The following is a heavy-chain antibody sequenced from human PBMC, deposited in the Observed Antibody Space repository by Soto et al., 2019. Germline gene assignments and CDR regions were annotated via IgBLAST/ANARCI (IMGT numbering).Heavy chain of an antibody. D-gene: IGHD2-21*02. CDR2: VFSRGGH. J-gene: IGHJ4*02. Sequence: QVQLQESGPGLVKPSQTLSLTCSVSGASINSGAYYWTWIRQHPEKGLEWVGYVFSRGGHYYSPSFKSRITISMDTSKNQFSLKLTSVTAADTAIYYCARSPLPNCGGNCFPLDFWGRGSLVTVSS. CDR1: GASINSGAYY. CDR3: ARSPLPNCGGNCFPLDF. V-gene: IGHV4-31*03.